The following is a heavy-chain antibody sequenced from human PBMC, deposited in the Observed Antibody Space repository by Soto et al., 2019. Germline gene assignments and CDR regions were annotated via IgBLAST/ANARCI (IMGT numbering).Heavy chain of an antibody. V-gene: IGHV4-59*11. D-gene: IGHD6-19*01. CDR1: GDSISSHY. J-gene: IGHJ5*02. CDR2: IYHSGGT. Sequence: TLSLTCTVSGDSISSHYWSWIRQPPGKGLEWIGHIYHSGGTRYNPSLRSRVTISVDTSKNQFSLKLRSVTAADTAVYYCAKNVAVAGLCLDPWGKGILVIFSS. CDR3: AKNVAVAGLCLDP.